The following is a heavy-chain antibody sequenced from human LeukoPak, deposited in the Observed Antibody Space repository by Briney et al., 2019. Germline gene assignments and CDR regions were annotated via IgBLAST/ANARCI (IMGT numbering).Heavy chain of an antibody. CDR3: ARDLYYYDSSGYWDR. V-gene: IGHV4-4*07. Sequence: SETLSLTCTVSGGSISSYYWSWIRQPAGKGLEWIGRIYTSGSTNYNPSLKSRVTMSVDTSKNQFSLKLSSVTAADTAVYYCARDLYYYDSSGYWDRWGQGTLVTVSS. CDR1: GGSISSYY. J-gene: IGHJ4*02. CDR2: IYTSGST. D-gene: IGHD3-22*01.